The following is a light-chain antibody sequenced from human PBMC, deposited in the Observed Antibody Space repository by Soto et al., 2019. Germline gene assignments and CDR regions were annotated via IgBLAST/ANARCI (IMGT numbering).Light chain of an antibody. Sequence: DIQMTQSPSSLSAYVGDRVTITCRASRSISSYLNWYQQKPGKAPKLLIYAASSLQSGVPSRFSGSGSGTDFTLTISSLQPEDFATYYCQQSYSTPLTFGGGTKV. CDR2: AAS. CDR3: QQSYSTPLT. J-gene: IGKJ4*01. CDR1: RSISSY. V-gene: IGKV1-39*01.